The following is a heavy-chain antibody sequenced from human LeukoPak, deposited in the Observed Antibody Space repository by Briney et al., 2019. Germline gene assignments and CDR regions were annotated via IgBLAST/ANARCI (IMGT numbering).Heavy chain of an antibody. D-gene: IGHD3-9*01. CDR1: GYTFTSYA. J-gene: IGHJ6*02. CDR3: ASSQDILTGSYYYYGMDV. CDR2: INAGNGNT. Sequence: ASVKVSCKASGYTFTSYAVHWVRQAPGQRLEWMGWINAGNGNTKYSQKFQGRVTITRDTSASTAYMELSSLRSEDTAVYYCASSQDILTGSYYYYGMDVWGQGTTVTVSS. V-gene: IGHV1-3*01.